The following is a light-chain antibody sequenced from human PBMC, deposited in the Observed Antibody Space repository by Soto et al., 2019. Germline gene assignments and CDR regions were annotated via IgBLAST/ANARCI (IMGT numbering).Light chain of an antibody. CDR3: NYYST. CDR1: QSISSL. V-gene: IGKV1-5*01. Sequence: DIQMTQSPSPLSASVGDRVTITCRASQSISSLLAWYQQKPWKAPKLLIYDASSLESGVPSRFSGSGSGTEFTRPIRSLQPDDFATYYYNYYSTFGQGTRVDIK. J-gene: IGKJ5*01. CDR2: DAS.